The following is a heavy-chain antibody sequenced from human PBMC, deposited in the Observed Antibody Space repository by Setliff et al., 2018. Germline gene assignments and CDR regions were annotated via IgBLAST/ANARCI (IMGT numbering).Heavy chain of an antibody. CDR3: ARGRGLSSAWNNYYYYMDI. CDR2: ISGYNGNT. D-gene: IGHD6-19*01. J-gene: IGHJ6*03. CDR1: YTFINYG. V-gene: IGHV1-18*01. Sequence: YTFINYGLSWMRQAPGQGLEWMGWISGYNGNTDYAQNLQGRVTMTIDTSTSTVYMELSSLRSEDTAVYYCARGRGLSSAWNNYYYYMDIWGKGTTVTVSS.